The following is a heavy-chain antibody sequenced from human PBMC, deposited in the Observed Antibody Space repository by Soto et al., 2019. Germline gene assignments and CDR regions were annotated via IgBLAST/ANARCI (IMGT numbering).Heavy chain of an antibody. V-gene: IGHV1-2*02. CDR3: ARSSFRGYFYM. CDR1: GYSLTGYY. CDR2: INPHIGDT. Sequence: QRQLGQSGAEMKKPGASVRVSCMAYGYSLTGYYLNWVRQATVQGLEMMGWINPHIGDTNYEQKFQGRVTMTRDTSISTAYMELSRLRSADTDAYYCARSSFRGYFYMWGQGALVTVSS. J-gene: IGHJ4*02. D-gene: IGHD3-16*01.